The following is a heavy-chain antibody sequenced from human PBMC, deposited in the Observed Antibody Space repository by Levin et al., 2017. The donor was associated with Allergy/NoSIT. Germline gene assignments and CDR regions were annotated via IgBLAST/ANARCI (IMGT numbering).Heavy chain of an antibody. J-gene: IGHJ6*02. CDR2: ISSSSSYI. CDR1: GFTFSSYS. Sequence: GESLKISCAASGFTFSSYSMNWVRQAPGKGLEWVSSISSSSSYIYYADSVKGRFTISRDNAKNSLYLQMNSLRAEDTAVYYCAILWNSSSWYGDLDYYYYGMDVWGQGTTVTVSS. V-gene: IGHV3-21*01. CDR3: AILWNSSSWYGDLDYYYYGMDV. D-gene: IGHD6-13*01.